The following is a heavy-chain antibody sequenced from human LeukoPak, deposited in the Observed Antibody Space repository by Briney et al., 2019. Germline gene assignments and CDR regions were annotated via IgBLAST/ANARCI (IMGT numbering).Heavy chain of an antibody. D-gene: IGHD2-2*01. J-gene: IGHJ3*02. CDR1: GGSISSYY. CDR3: ARDLYCSSTSCFSYAFDI. V-gene: IGHV4-4*07. CDR2: IYTSGST. Sequence: SETLSLTCTVSGGSISSYYWSWIRQPAGKGLEWIGRIYTSGSTNYNPSLKSRVTMSVDTSKNQFSLKLSSVTAADTAVYYCARDLYCSSTSCFSYAFDIWGQGTMVTVSS.